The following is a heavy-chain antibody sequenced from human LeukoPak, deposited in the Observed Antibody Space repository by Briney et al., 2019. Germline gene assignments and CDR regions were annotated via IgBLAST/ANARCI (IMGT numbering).Heavy chain of an antibody. V-gene: IGHV1-2*02. Sequence: EASVKVSCKASGYTFTDYYIHWVRQAPGQGLEWMGWINPNSGATNYAQKFQGRVTMTRDTPINTAYMELSRLISDDTAVYYCARRFTVSAYTFDYWGQGTLVTVSS. J-gene: IGHJ4*02. CDR2: INPNSGAT. CDR3: ARRFTVSAYTFDY. CDR1: GYTFTDYY. D-gene: IGHD3-3*01.